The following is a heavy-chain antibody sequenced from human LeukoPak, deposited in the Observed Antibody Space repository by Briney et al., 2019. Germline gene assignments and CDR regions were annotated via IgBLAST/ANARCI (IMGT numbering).Heavy chain of an antibody. V-gene: IGHV1-46*01. D-gene: IGHD2-21*02. CDR1: GYTLTSYY. CDR3: ARGRIDCLYYFDY. CDR2: INPSGGST. J-gene: IGHJ4*02. Sequence: ASVKVSCKASGYTLTSYYMHWVRQAPGQGPEWMGIINPSGGSTSYAQKFQGRVTMTRDTSTNTVYMELSSLRSEDTAVYYCARGRIDCLYYFDYWGQGTLVTVSS.